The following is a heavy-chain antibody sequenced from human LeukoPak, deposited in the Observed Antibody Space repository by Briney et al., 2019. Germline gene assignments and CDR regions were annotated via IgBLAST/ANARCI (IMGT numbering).Heavy chain of an antibody. V-gene: IGHV4-61*05. D-gene: IGHD4-23*01. Sequence: PSETLSLTCTVSDGSITNTDYYWGWIRQPPGKGLEWIGYIYYSGSTNYNPSLKSRVTISVDTSKNQFSLKLSSVTAADTAVYYCARLVDYGGNSDNWFDPWGQGTLVTVSS. CDR2: IYYSGST. CDR1: DGSITNTDYY. CDR3: ARLVDYGGNSDNWFDP. J-gene: IGHJ5*02.